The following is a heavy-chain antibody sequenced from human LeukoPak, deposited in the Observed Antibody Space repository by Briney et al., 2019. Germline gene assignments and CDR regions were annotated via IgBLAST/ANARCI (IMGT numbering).Heavy chain of an antibody. J-gene: IGHJ4*02. Sequence: ASVNVSCKASGYTFTAYHMHWVRQAPGQGLEWMGRINPNSGDTNYAQKFQGRVTMTRDTSISTAYMELSRLRSDDTAVYYCARDYCSSTSCLFDYWGQGTLVSVSS. V-gene: IGHV1-2*06. CDR1: GYTFTAYH. CDR2: INPNSGDT. D-gene: IGHD2-2*01. CDR3: ARDYCSSTSCLFDY.